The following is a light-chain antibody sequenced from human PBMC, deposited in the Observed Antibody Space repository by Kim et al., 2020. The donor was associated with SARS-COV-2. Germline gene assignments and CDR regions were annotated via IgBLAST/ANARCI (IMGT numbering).Light chain of an antibody. CDR1: QRVSSSY. Sequence: EIVLTQSPGTLSLSPGERATLSCRASQRVSSSYLAWYQQKPGQAPRLLIYDASSRATGIPDRFSGSGSGTDFTLTIRGLEPGDFAVYYCQQYGSSRTFGQGTTVDIK. CDR3: QQYGSSRT. J-gene: IGKJ1*01. CDR2: DAS. V-gene: IGKV3-20*01.